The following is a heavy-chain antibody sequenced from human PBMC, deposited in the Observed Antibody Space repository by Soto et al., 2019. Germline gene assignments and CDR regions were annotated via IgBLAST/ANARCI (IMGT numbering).Heavy chain of an antibody. CDR3: AKNLVTMVRGVRDYYYYGMDV. J-gene: IGHJ6*02. CDR2: ISYDGSNK. CDR1: GLTFSSYG. V-gene: IGHV3-30*18. Sequence: PGGSLRLSCAASGLTFSSYGMHWVRQAPGKGLEWVAVISYDGSNKYYADSVKGRFTISRDNSKNTLYLQMNSLRAEDTAVYYCAKNLVTMVRGVRDYYYYGMDVWGQGTTVTVSS. D-gene: IGHD3-10*01.